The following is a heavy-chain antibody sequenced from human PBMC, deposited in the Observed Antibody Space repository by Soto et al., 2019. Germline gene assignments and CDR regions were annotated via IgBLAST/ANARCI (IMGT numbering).Heavy chain of an antibody. CDR1: GYIFTDYS. CDR3: AREASAVISLDY. Sequence: GASVKVSCKASGYIFTDYSMHWVRQAPGQGLEWVGWFNPNSGDTIYAQKFQGRVTLTGETSISTAYMELYSLTSDDTAVYYWAREASAVISLDYWGQGTLVT. CDR2: FNPNSGDT. J-gene: IGHJ4*02. D-gene: IGHD6-19*01. V-gene: IGHV1-2*02.